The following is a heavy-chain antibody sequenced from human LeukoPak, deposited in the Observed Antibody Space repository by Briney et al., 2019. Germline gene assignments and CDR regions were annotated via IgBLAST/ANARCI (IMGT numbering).Heavy chain of an antibody. V-gene: IGHV1-8*01. J-gene: IGHJ4*02. D-gene: IGHD6-13*01. CDR3: ARGAVMKQQLVISVAGTRPFDY. CDR1: GYTFTSYD. Sequence: ASVKVSCKASGYTFTSYDINWVRQATGQGLEWMGWMNPNSGNTGYAQKFQGRVTMTRNTSISTAYMELSSLRSEDTAVYYCARGAVMKQQLVISVAGTRPFDYWGQGTLVTVSS. CDR2: MNPNSGNT.